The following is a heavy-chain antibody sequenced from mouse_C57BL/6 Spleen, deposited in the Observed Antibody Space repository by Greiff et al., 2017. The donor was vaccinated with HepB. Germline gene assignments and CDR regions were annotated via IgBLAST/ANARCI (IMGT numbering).Heavy chain of an antibody. Sequence: QVQLKQPGAELVMPGASVKLSCKASGYTFTSYWMHWVKQRPGQGLEWIGEIDPSDSYTNYNQKFKGKSTLTVDKSSSTAYMQLSSLTSEDSAVYYCARGDYDYDLYFDYWGQGTTLTVSS. CDR1: GYTFTSYW. D-gene: IGHD2-4*01. V-gene: IGHV1-69*01. CDR2: IDPSDSYT. J-gene: IGHJ2*01. CDR3: ARGDYDYDLYFDY.